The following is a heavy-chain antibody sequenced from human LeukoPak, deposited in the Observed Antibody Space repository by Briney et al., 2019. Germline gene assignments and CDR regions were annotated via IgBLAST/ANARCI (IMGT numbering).Heavy chain of an antibody. V-gene: IGHV3-48*03. CDR1: GFTFSSYE. D-gene: IGHD5-12*01. Sequence: GGSLRLSCAASGFTFSSYEMNWVRQAPGKGLEWVSYISSSSSSIYYADSVKGRFTISRDNAKNLLYLQMNSLRAEDTAVYYCVIGYSGSFDFDHWGQGTLVTVSS. CDR2: ISSSSSSI. J-gene: IGHJ4*02. CDR3: VIGYSGSFDFDH.